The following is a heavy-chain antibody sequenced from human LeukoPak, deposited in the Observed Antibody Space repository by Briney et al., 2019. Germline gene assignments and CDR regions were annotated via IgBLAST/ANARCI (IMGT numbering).Heavy chain of an antibody. V-gene: IGHV1-18*01. CDR1: GYTFTSYG. D-gene: IGHD5-24*01. CDR2: ISAYNGNT. CDR3: ARVAHFEMATIND. J-gene: IGHJ4*02. Sequence: GASVKVSCKASGYTFTSYGISWVRQAPGQGLEWMGWISAYNGNTNYAQKLQGRVTMTTDTSTSTAYMELSSLRSEDTAVYYCARVAHFEMATINDWGQGTLVTVSS.